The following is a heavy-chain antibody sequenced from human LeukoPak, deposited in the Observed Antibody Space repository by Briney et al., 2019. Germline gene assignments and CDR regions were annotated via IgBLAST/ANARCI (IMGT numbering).Heavy chain of an antibody. Sequence: REESLKISCKGSGFTFTRYWIGWVRQMPGKGLEWMAIIYPGDSDTRYSPPFQGQVTISADKSISTAYLQWSSLKASDTAMYYCARAYNGYDFDYWGQGTLVTVSS. CDR2: IYPGDSDT. CDR1: GFTFTRYW. J-gene: IGHJ4*02. CDR3: ARAYNGYDFDY. V-gene: IGHV5-51*01. D-gene: IGHD5-12*01.